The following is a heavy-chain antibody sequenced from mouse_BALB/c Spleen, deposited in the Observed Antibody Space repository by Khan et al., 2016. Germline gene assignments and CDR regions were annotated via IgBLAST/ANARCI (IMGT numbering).Heavy chain of an antibody. Sequence: QVQLQQPGAELVKPGTSVKMSCKASGYTFTSYWMHWVKQRPGQGLEWIGDIYPGSDSTNYNEKFKSKATMTVDTSSSTAYMQLSSLTSEDSAVYYWARSWDLAYYGNYRFALWGQGTLVTVSA. V-gene: IGHV1-55*01. CDR2: IYPGSDST. D-gene: IGHD2-10*01. J-gene: IGHJ3*01. CDR1: GYTFTSYW. CDR3: ARSWDLAYYGNYRFAL.